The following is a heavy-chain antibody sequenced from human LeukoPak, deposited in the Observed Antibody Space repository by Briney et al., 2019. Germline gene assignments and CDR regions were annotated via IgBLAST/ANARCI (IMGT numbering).Heavy chain of an antibody. CDR3: ASTTSYYYYYMDV. J-gene: IGHJ6*03. Sequence: PSETLSLTCTVSSGSISTSNYYWGWVRQPPGKALEWIGNIFYSGSTYYSPSLKSRVTISLDTSRNQFSLKLSSVTAADTAVYYCASTTSYYYYYMDVWGKGTTVTVSS. V-gene: IGHV4-39*07. D-gene: IGHD4-17*01. CDR2: IFYSGST. CDR1: SGSISTSNYY.